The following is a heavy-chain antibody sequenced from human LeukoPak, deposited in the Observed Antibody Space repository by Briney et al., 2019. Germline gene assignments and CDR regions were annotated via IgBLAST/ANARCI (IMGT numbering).Heavy chain of an antibody. Sequence: GGSLRLSCAASGFTVSSNYMSWVRQAPGKGLEWVSVIYSGGSTYYTDSVKGRFTISRDNSKHTLYLQMNSLRAEDTAVYYCARVDGWSYGMDVWGQGTTVTVSS. CDR1: GFTVSSNY. V-gene: IGHV3-53*01. J-gene: IGHJ6*02. D-gene: IGHD6-19*01. CDR2: IYSGGST. CDR3: ARVDGWSYGMDV.